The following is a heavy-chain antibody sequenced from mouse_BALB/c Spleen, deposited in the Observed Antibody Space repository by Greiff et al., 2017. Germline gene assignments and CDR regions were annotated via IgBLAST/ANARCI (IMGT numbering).Heavy chain of an antibody. J-gene: IGHJ4*01. Sequence: EVQGVESGGGLVQPKGSLKLSCAASGFTFNTYAMNWVRQAPGKGVEWVARIRSKSNNYATYYADSVKDRFTISRDDSQSMLYLQMNNLKTEDTAMYYCVRLDYGAMDYWGQGTSVTVSS. CDR2: IRSKSNNYAT. CDR3: VRLDYGAMDY. V-gene: IGHV10-1*02. CDR1: GFTFNTYA.